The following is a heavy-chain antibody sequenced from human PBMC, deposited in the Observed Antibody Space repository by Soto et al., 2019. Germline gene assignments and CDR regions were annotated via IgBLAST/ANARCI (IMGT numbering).Heavy chain of an antibody. D-gene: IGHD5-12*01. Sequence: QLQLQESGSGRVKHSQTLYLTCSVSGGYISSGGYSWSGIRQPPGKGLEWIGYIYHSGSTYYKRSLKSRVTISVDRSKNQFSLKLSSVTAADTAVYYCARACRDGYKINRDAFDIWGQGTMVTVSS. CDR3: ARACRDGYKINRDAFDI. CDR1: GGYISSGGYS. CDR2: IYHSGST. V-gene: IGHV4-30-2*01. J-gene: IGHJ3*02.